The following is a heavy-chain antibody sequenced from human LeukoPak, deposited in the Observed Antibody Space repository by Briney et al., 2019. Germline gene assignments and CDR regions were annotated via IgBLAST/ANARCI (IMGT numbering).Heavy chain of an antibody. J-gene: IGHJ3*02. Sequence: ASVKVSCKASGGTFSSYAISWVRQAPGQGLEWMGRIIPILGIANYAQKFQGRVTITADKSTSTAYMELSSLRSEDTAVYYCARDKEEMVRAPYAFGIWGQGTMVTVSS. V-gene: IGHV1-69*04. CDR3: ARDKEEMVRAPYAFGI. CDR1: GGTFSSYA. D-gene: IGHD3-10*01. CDR2: IIPILGIA.